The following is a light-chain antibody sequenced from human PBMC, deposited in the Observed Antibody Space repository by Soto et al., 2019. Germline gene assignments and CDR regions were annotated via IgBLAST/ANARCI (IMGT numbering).Light chain of an antibody. Sequence: QSVLTQPPSASGSPGQSVTISCTGTSSDVGGYNYVSWYQQHPGKAPKLMIYEVNKRPSGVPDRFSGSKSGNTASLTVSGLQAEDEADYYCSSYAGSIYVLFGGGTKVTVL. V-gene: IGLV2-8*01. CDR3: SSYAGSIYVL. J-gene: IGLJ2*01. CDR1: SSDVGGYNY. CDR2: EVN.